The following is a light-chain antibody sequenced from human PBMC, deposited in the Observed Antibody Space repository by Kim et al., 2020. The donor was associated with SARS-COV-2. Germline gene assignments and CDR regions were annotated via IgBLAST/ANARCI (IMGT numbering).Light chain of an antibody. CDR1: QSVGSNY. CDR2: GAS. CDR3: QQYGTSPPVYT. V-gene: IGKV3-20*01. J-gene: IGKJ2*01. Sequence: EIVLTQSPGTLSLSPGEGATLSCKASQSVGSNYLAWYQQKPGQAPRLLIYGASRRATGVADRFSGYRSGTEFTLSISRVEPDDFAVYYCQQYGTSPPVYTFGQGTKLEI.